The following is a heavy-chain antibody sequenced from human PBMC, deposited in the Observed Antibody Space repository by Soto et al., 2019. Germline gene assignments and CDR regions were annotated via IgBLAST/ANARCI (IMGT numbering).Heavy chain of an antibody. CDR2: ISGSGGST. D-gene: IGHD2-15*01. V-gene: IGHV3-23*01. CDR1: GFTFSSYA. CDR3: AKASQVYCSGGSCYSVPDYYYYGMDV. Sequence: PGGSLRLSCAASGFTFSSYAMSWVRQAPGKGLEWVSAISGSGGSTYYADSVKGRFTISRDNSKNTLYLQMNSLRAEDTAVYYCAKASQVYCSGGSCYSVPDYYYYGMDVWGQGTTVTVSS. J-gene: IGHJ6*02.